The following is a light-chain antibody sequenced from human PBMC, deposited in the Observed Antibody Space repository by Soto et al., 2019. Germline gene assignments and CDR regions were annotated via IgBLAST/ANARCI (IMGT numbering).Light chain of an antibody. J-gene: IGKJ5*01. CDR3: LHNYITPIT. CDR1: QSISTY. V-gene: IGKV1-39*01. Sequence: DLQMTQSPSSLSASVGDRVTITCRASQSISTYLSWYQQKPGKAPKLLIYDASSLQSGVPSRFSGSGSGTDFTLTISSLQPEDFATYYCLHNYITPITFGQGTRLEI. CDR2: DAS.